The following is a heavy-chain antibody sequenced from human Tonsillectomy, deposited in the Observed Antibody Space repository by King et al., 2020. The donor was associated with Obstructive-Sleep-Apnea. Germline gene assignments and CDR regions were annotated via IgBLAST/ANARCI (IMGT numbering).Heavy chain of an antibody. CDR1: GYTFTSYG. V-gene: IGHV1-18*04. CDR2: ISAYNGNT. CDR3: ARDQALYCSGGRCYSLCFDY. D-gene: IGHD2-15*01. Sequence: VQLVQSGAEVKKPGASVKVSCKASGYTFTSYGISWVRQAPGQGLEWMGGISAYNGNTNYAQKLQGRFTMTTDKSTSTPYMELRSLRSDDTAVFYCARDQALYCSGGRCYSLCFDYWGQGTLVTVSS. J-gene: IGHJ4*02.